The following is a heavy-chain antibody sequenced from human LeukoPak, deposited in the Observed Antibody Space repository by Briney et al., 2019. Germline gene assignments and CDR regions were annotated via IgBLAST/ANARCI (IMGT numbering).Heavy chain of an antibody. J-gene: IGHJ3*02. V-gene: IGHV3-30*02. CDR3: ARSPYSESYYGDAFDI. D-gene: IGHD1-26*01. CDR1: GFTFNSYA. CDR2: IRGDGSNE. Sequence: GGSLRLSCAASGFTFNSYAMHWVRQAPGKGLEWVTFIRGDGSNEYYADSVKGRFTISRDNSNNTLFLQMSSLRAEDTAVYYCARSPYSESYYGDAFDIWGQGTVVTVSS.